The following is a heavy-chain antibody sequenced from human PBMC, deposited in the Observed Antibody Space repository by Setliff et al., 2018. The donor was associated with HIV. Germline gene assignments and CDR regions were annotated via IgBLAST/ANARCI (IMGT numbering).Heavy chain of an antibody. Sequence: PGGSLRLSCAASGFTFSSYSMNWVRQAPGKGLEWVSSISSSSSYTHYADSVKGRFTISRDNVKNSLYLQMNSLRAEDTAVYYCRTGYSSGWRLDYWGQGTLVTVSS. V-gene: IGHV3-21*04. D-gene: IGHD6-19*01. J-gene: IGHJ4*02. CDR3: RTGYSSGWRLDY. CDR1: GFTFSSYS. CDR2: ISSSSSYT.